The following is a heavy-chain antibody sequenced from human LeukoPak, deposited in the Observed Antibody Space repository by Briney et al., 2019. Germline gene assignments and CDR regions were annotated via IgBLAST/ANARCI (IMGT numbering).Heavy chain of an antibody. J-gene: IGHJ4*02. CDR1: GGTFSSYA. V-gene: IGHV1-69*05. CDR2: IIPIFGTA. Sequence: SVKDSCKASGGTFSSYAISWVRQAPGQGLEWMGGIIPIFGTANYAQKFQGRVTITTDESMSTAYMELSSLRSEDAAVYYCASMQWELPLGFDYWGQGTLVTVSS. D-gene: IGHD1-26*01. CDR3: ASMQWELPLGFDY.